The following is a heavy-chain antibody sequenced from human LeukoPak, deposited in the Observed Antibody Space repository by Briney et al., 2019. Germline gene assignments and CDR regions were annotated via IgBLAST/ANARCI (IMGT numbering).Heavy chain of an antibody. CDR1: GGSVTGGGYY. J-gene: IGHJ2*01. CDR2: INHSGST. Sequence: PSETLSLTCSVSGGSVTGGGYYWSWIRQHPGKGLEWIGEINHSGSTNYNPSLKSRVTISVDTSKNQFSLKLSSVTAADTAVYYCARGRGRPKNSREQQLLHRWYFDLWGRGTLVTVSS. CDR3: ARGRGRPKNSREQQLLHRWYFDL. D-gene: IGHD6-13*01. V-gene: IGHV4-34*01.